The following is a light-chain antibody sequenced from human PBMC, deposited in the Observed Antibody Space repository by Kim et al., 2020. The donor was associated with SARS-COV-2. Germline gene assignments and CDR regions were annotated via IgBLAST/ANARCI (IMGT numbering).Light chain of an antibody. V-gene: IGLV10-54*04. CDR3: SAWDDSLSTWV. Sequence: RQTATLTCTGNTKNVGNQGAAWLQQHQGHPPKLLSYRNNNRPSGISDRFSASRSGNTASLTITGLQPEDEADYYCSAWDDSLSTWVFGEGTADRP. CDR1: TKNVGNQG. CDR2: RNN. J-gene: IGLJ3*02.